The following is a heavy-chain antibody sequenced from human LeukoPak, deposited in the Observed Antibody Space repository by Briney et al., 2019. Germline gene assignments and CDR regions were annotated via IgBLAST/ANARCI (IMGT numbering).Heavy chain of an antibody. CDR3: ARSRGYTTMVRLDY. J-gene: IGHJ4*02. D-gene: IGHD5-18*01. Sequence: GASVKVSCKSSGYTFTSYGITWVRQAPGQGLEWMGSISAYNGDTNYAQKLQGRVTMTTDKSTSTAYMELRSLRSDDTAVYYCARSRGYTTMVRLDYWGQGTLVTVSS. CDR2: ISAYNGDT. CDR1: GYTFTSYG. V-gene: IGHV1-18*01.